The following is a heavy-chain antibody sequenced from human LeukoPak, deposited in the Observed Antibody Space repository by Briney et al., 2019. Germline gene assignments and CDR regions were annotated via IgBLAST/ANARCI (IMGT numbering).Heavy chain of an antibody. D-gene: IGHD4-23*01. V-gene: IGHV3-23*01. CDR2: ISYGGGTS. J-gene: IGHJ4*02. Sequence: PGGSLRLSCAASGFTFSSYAMSWVRQAPGKGLKWVSAISYGGGTSYYADSVKGRFTISRDNSKNTLYLQMNSLTDEDTAVYYCARHDYGGNSGDYWGQGTLVTVSS. CDR3: ARHDYGGNSGDY. CDR1: GFTFSSYA.